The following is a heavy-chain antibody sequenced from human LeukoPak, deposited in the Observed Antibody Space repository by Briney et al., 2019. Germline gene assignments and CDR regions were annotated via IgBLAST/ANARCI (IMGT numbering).Heavy chain of an antibody. CDR3: AGLEWERRWFDP. J-gene: IGHJ5*02. Sequence: SETLSLTCTVSGGSISSYYWSWIRQPPGKGLEWIGYIYYSGSTNYNPSLKSRVTISVDTSKNQFSLKLSSVTAADTAVYYCAGLEWERRWFDPWGQGTLVTVSS. CDR1: GGSISSYY. V-gene: IGHV4-59*08. CDR2: IYYSGST. D-gene: IGHD1-26*01.